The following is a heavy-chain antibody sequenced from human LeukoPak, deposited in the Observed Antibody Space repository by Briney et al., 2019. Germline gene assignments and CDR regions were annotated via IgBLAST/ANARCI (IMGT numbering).Heavy chain of an antibody. CDR2: INPNSGGT. V-gene: IGHV1-2*02. J-gene: IGHJ3*02. Sequence: ASVKVSGKASGYTFTGYYMHWVRQAPGQGLEWMGWINPNSGGTNYAQKFQGRVTMTRDTSISTAYMELSRLRSDDTAVYYCASGRVWFGEPDHAFDIWGQGTMVTVSS. CDR3: ASGRVWFGEPDHAFDI. CDR1: GYTFTGYY. D-gene: IGHD3-10*01.